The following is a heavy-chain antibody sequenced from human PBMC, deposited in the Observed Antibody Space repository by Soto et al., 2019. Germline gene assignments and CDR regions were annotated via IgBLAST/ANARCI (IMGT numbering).Heavy chain of an antibody. CDR1: GGSMRNVY. Sequence: SETLSLTCTVSGGSMRNVYWSWIRQPPGRRLEWIGFIFHSGNAKYNPSLKGRVTISIDTSKSQFSLSLDSVTAADTAVYFCARAHAPTLPFDYWGLGTLVTVSS. J-gene: IGHJ4*01. CDR2: IFHSGNA. V-gene: IGHV4-59*01. D-gene: IGHD2-15*01. CDR3: ARAHAPTLPFDY.